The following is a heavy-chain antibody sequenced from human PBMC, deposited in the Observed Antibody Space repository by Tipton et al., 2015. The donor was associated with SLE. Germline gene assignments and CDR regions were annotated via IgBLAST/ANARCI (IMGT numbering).Heavy chain of an antibody. Sequence: GSLRLSCAASGFTFSSYAMHWVRQAPGKGLEYVSAISSNGGSTYYANSVKGRFTISRDNSKNTLYLQMGSLRAEDMAVYYCARVRRTVLDVWGQGTTVPVS. D-gene: IGHD4-17*01. V-gene: IGHV3-64*01. J-gene: IGHJ6*02. CDR2: ISSNGGST. CDR3: ARVRRTVLDV. CDR1: GFTFSSYA.